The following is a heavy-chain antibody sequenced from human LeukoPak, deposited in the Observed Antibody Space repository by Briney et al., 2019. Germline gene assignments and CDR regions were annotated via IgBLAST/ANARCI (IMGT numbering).Heavy chain of an antibody. CDR3: AQIVPYYYDSSGYYYYFDY. Sequence: KASGPTLVNPTQTLTLTCTFSGFSLSTSGVGVGWIRQPPGKALEWLALIYWNDDKRYSPSLKSRRTIAKDTSKNQVVLTMTNMDPVDTATYYCAQIVPYYYDSSGYYYYFDYWGQGTLVTVSS. D-gene: IGHD3-22*01. J-gene: IGHJ4*02. CDR2: IYWNDDK. V-gene: IGHV2-5*01. CDR1: GFSLSTSGVG.